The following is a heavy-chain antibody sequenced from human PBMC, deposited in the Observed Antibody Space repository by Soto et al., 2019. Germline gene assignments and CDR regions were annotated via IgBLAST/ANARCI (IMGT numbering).Heavy chain of an antibody. CDR2: ISRSGSSK. CDR3: ARDYLDGMDV. CDR1: EFSFSSYD. D-gene: IGHD2-21*01. J-gene: IGHJ6*02. Sequence: GGSLRLSCVASEFSFSSYDMNWVRQAPGKGLEWLSYISRSGSSKYYADSVEGRITVSRDNAKNSLYLQMNSLRAEDTAVYYCARDYLDGMDVWGQGTTVTVSS. V-gene: IGHV3-48*03.